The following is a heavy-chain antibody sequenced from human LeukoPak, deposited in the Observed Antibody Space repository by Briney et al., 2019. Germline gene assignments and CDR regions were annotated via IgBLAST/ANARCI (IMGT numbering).Heavy chain of an antibody. V-gene: IGHV5-51*01. Sequence: GESLKISCKGSGYSFSNYWTATTRQTPAKGQEWMGIIYPGDSETRYSPSFQGQVTISADKSISTAYLQWSSLKASDTAMYYCARPHYYDSSGYYYFDYWGQGSLVTVSS. CDR3: ARPHYYDSSGYYYFDY. J-gene: IGHJ4*02. CDR1: GYSFSNYW. D-gene: IGHD3-22*01. CDR2: IYPGDSET.